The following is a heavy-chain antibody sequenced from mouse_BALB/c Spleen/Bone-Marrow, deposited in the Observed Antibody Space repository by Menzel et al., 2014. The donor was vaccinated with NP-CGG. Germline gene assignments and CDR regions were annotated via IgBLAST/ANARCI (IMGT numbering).Heavy chain of an antibody. CDR2: IWAGGST. Sequence: VKLVESGPGLVAPSQSLSITCTVSGFSLTGYGVHWVRQPPGKGLEWLGVIWAGGSTNYNSALMSRLSISKDNSKSQVFLKMNSLQTDDTAMYYCAREIYYGNYAWFAYWGQGTLVTVSA. CDR1: GFSLTGYG. V-gene: IGHV2-9*02. D-gene: IGHD2-1*01. J-gene: IGHJ3*01. CDR3: AREIYYGNYAWFAY.